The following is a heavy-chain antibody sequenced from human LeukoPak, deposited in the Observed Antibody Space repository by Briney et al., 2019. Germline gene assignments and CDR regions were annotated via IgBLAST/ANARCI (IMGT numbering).Heavy chain of an antibody. Sequence: GASVKVSCKASGYTFTSYYMHWVRQAPGQGLEWMGWISAYNGNTNYAQKLQGRVTMTTDTSTSTAYMELRSLRSDDTAVYYCASSYNSGPFDYWGQGTLVTVSS. CDR3: ASSYNSGPFDY. CDR2: ISAYNGNT. CDR1: GYTFTSYY. V-gene: IGHV1-18*04. D-gene: IGHD5-24*01. J-gene: IGHJ4*02.